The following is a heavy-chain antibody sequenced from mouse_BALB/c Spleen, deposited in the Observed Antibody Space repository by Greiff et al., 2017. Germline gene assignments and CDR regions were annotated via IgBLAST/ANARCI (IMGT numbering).Heavy chain of an antibody. CDR3: AYGNYEIFAY. V-gene: IGHV14-1*02. D-gene: IGHD2-10*02. Sequence: VQLLQSGAELVRPGALVKLSCKASGFTIKDYYMHWVKQRPEQGLEWIGWIDPENGNTIYDPKFQGKASITADTSSNTAYLQLSSLTSEDTAVYYCAYGNYEIFAYWGQGTLVTVSA. CDR1: GFTIKDYY. J-gene: IGHJ3*01. CDR2: IDPENGNT.